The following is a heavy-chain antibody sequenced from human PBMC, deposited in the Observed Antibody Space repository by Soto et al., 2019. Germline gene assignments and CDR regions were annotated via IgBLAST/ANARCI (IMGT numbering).Heavy chain of an antibody. Sequence: EVQLVESGGGLVQPGGSLRLSCAASGFSFSSYWMTWVRQAPGKGLEWVANISPDGSDKYYVDCVKGRFTISRDHVKNSLYLQVNSLRVDDTALYYCARARIDLWGRGTLVTVSS. CDR1: GFSFSSYW. CDR2: ISPDGSDK. J-gene: IGHJ2*01. CDR3: ARARIDL. V-gene: IGHV3-7*01.